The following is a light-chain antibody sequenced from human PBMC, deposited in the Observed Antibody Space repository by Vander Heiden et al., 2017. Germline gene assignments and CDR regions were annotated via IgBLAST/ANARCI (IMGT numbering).Light chain of an antibody. CDR2: KAS. Sequence: DLQLMQSPSTLSASVGDRVTITCRASQSIGFWLAWYQQKPGKAPNLLIYKASSRQSGVPSRFSGKGSGTEFTLTISSLQPDDFATYYCQKYNSYPWTFGQGTKLEIK. V-gene: IGKV1-5*03. CDR3: QKYNSYPWT. CDR1: QSIGFW. J-gene: IGKJ1*01.